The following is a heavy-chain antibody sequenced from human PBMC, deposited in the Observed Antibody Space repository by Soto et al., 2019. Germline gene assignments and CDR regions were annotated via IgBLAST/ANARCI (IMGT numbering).Heavy chain of an antibody. D-gene: IGHD6-13*01. CDR1: GGSFSGYY. CDR2: INHSGST. Sequence: SETLSLTCAVYGGSFSGYYWSWIRQPPGKGLEWIGEINHSGSTNYNPSLKSRVTISVDTSKNQFSLKLSSVTAADTAVYYCARQLGIAAADDAFDIWGQGTMVTVSS. V-gene: IGHV4-34*01. J-gene: IGHJ3*02. CDR3: ARQLGIAAADDAFDI.